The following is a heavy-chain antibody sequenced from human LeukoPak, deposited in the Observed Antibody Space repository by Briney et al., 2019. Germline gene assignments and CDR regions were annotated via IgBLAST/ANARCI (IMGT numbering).Heavy chain of an antibody. CDR2: IYHSGST. CDR3: ARGGHAYFQHYYGSGSYLDY. CDR1: GYSISSGYY. V-gene: IGHV4-38-2*02. Sequence: SETLSLTCTVSGYSISSGYYWGWIRQPPGKGLEWIGSIYHSGSTYYNPSLKSRVTISVDTSKNQFSLKLSSVTAADTAVYYCARGGHAYFQHYYGSGSYLDYWGQGTLVTVSS. D-gene: IGHD3-10*01. J-gene: IGHJ4*02.